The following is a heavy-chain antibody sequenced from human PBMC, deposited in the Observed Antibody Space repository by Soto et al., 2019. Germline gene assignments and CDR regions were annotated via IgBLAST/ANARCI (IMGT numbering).Heavy chain of an antibody. D-gene: IGHD1-1*01. CDR2: IARDGSRT. J-gene: IGHJ4*02. CDR3: ARELASYNDY. Sequence: GGSLRLSWAASGFTISSYWMSWVRQAPRNGLVSFSLIARDGSRTTYAASVKGRFTISRDNAKNTLYLQMNSLRAEDTAVYYCARELASYNDYWGQGTLVTVSS. CDR1: GFTISSYW. V-gene: IGHV3-74*01.